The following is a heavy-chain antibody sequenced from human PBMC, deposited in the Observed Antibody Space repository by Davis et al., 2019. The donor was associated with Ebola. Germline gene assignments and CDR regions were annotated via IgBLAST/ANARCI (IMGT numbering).Heavy chain of an antibody. J-gene: IGHJ6*04. CDR2: ISSSGSTI. V-gene: IGHV3-11*01. D-gene: IGHD7-27*01. Sequence: GESLKISCAASGFTFSDYYMSWIRQAPWKGLEWVSYISSSGSTIYYADSVKGRFTISRDNAKNSLYLQMNSLRAEDTAVYYCASVGNYGMDVWGKGTTVTVSS. CDR1: GFTFSDYY. CDR3: ASVGNYGMDV.